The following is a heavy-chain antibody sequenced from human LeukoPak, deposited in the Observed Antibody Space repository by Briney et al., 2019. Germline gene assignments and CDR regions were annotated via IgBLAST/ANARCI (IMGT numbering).Heavy chain of an antibody. CDR3: ARDKADSSGYYRVGFDP. D-gene: IGHD3-22*01. V-gene: IGHV4-59*12. CDR2: IFYIGST. J-gene: IGHJ5*02. CDR1: GGSISSYY. Sequence: SETLSLTCTVSGGSISSYYWSWIRQSPGKGLEWIGYIFYIGSTNYNPSLKSRVTISVDKSKNQFSLKLSSVTAADTAVYYCARDKADSSGYYRVGFDPWGQGTLVTVSS.